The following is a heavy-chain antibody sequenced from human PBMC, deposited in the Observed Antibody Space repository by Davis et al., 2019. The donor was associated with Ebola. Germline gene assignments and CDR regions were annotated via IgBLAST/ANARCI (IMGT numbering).Heavy chain of an antibody. Sequence: GESLKISCAASGFTFSSYAMHWVRQAPGKGLEWVAVISYDGSNKYYADSVKGRFTISRDNSKNTLYLQMNSLRAEDTAVYYCARVGAAAGELWGQGTLVTVSS. V-gene: IGHV3-30-3*01. CDR2: ISYDGSNK. D-gene: IGHD6-13*01. CDR3: ARVGAAAGEL. J-gene: IGHJ4*02. CDR1: GFTFSSYA.